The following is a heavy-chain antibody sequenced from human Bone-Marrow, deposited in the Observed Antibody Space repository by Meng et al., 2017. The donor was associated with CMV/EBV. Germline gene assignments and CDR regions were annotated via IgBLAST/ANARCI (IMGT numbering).Heavy chain of an antibody. Sequence: GGSLRLSCAASGFTFNTYWMTWVRQPPGKGLEWVANIKEDGSEKYYVDSVKGRFTISRDNAESSLFLQMNSLRVEDTAVYYCARDFTGFEYWGQGTLVTVSS. CDR1: GFTFNTYW. D-gene: IGHD3-16*01. CDR3: ARDFTGFEY. J-gene: IGHJ4*02. V-gene: IGHV3-7*01. CDR2: IKEDGSEK.